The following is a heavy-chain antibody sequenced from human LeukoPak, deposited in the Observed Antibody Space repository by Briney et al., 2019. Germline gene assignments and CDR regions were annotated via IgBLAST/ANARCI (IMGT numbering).Heavy chain of an antibody. D-gene: IGHD4-23*01. Sequence: PGGSLRLSCAASGFTFSSYAMSWVRQAPGKGLEWVSAISGSGGSTYYADSVKGRFTISRDNSKNMLYLQMNSLRAEDTAVYYCARGYGGNSWHFDYWGQGTLVTVSS. V-gene: IGHV3-23*01. J-gene: IGHJ4*02. CDR3: ARGYGGNSWHFDY. CDR1: GFTFSSYA. CDR2: ISGSGGST.